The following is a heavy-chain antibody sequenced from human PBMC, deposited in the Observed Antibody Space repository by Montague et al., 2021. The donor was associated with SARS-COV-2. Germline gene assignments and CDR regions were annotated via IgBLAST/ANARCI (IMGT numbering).Heavy chain of an antibody. J-gene: IGHJ2*01. CDR1: GDSISRYY. CDR2: IYTGGYV. CDR3: ARAIWHLDV. V-gene: IGHV4-4*07. Sequence: SETLSLTCTVSGDSISRYYWSWIRQSDGKGLEWIGRIYTGGYVNYNPALQSQVSMSVDTSKSQVSLNVTSVTAADTAVYYCARAIWHLDVWGRGILVTVSS.